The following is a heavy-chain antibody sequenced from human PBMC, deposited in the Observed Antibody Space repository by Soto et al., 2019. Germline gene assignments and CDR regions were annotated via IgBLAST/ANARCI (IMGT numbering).Heavy chain of an antibody. CDR2: IYYSGST. D-gene: IGHD7-27*01. CDR1: GGSTSSGDYY. Sequence: SETLSLTCTVSGGSTSSGDYYWSWIRQPPGKGLEWIGHIYYSGSTYYNPSLKSRVIISIDTSKNQFSLKLSSVTAADTAVYYCARVPNWGSAYYYGMDVWGQGTTVTVS. V-gene: IGHV4-30-4*01. CDR3: ARVPNWGSAYYYGMDV. J-gene: IGHJ6*02.